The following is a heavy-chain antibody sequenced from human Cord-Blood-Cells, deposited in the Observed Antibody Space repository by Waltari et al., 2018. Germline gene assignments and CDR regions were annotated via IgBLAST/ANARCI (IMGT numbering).Heavy chain of an antibody. V-gene: IGHV1-2*02. D-gene: IGHD7-27*01. J-gene: IGHJ4*02. Sequence: QVQLVRSGAEAKKHGPSEKVYCSATGLPSPGYYSHLVRQAPGQGLEWMGWINPNSGGTNYAQKFQGRVTMTRDTSISTSYMELSRLRSDDTAVYYCARGWGGTPFDYWGQGTLVTVSS. CDR1: GLPSPGYY. CDR2: INPNSGGT. CDR3: ARGWGGTPFDY.